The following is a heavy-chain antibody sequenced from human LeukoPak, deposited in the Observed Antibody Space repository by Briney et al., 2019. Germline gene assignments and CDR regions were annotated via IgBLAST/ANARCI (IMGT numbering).Heavy chain of an antibody. CDR3: ARPHYDILTGYYAPETDAFDI. Sequence: PGGSLRLSCAASGFTFSDYYMSWVRQAPGKGLEWVSVIYSGGSTYYADSVRGRFTISRDNSKNTLYLQMNSLRAEDTAVYYCARPHYDILTGYYAPETDAFDIWGQGTMVTVSS. CDR1: GFTFSDYY. CDR2: IYSGGST. J-gene: IGHJ3*02. D-gene: IGHD3-9*01. V-gene: IGHV3-66*04.